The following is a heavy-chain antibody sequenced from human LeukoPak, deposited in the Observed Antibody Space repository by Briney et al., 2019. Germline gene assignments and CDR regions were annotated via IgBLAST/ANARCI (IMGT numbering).Heavy chain of an antibody. CDR2: ISSSSSYI. J-gene: IGHJ6*03. CDR1: GFTFITYS. D-gene: IGHD1-26*01. CDR3: ARDPYSGNYGNYYYYMDV. Sequence: GGSLRLSCAASGFTFITYSMNWVRQAPGKGLEWVSSISSSSSYIYYADSVRGRFTISRDNPKNSLYLQMNSLRAEDTAVYYCARDPYSGNYGNYYYYMDVWGKGTTVTISS. V-gene: IGHV3-21*01.